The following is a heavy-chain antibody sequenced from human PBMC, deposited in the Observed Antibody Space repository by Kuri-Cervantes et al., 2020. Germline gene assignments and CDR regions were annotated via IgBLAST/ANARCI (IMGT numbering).Heavy chain of an antibody. CDR1: GGSFSGYY. CDR3: ARGRGGITMVRGRNNWFDP. D-gene: IGHD3-10*01. J-gene: IGHJ5*02. Sequence: SQTLSLTCAVYGGSFSGYYWSWIRQPPGKGLEWIGEINHSGSTNYNPSLKSRVTVSVDTSKNQFSLKLSSVTAADTAVYYCARGRGGITMVRGRNNWFDPWGQGTLVTVSS. V-gene: IGHV4-34*09. CDR2: INHSGST.